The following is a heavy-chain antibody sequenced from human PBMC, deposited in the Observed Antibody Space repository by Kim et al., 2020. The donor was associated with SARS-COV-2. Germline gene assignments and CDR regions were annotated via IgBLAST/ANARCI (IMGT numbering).Heavy chain of an antibody. D-gene: IGHD2-15*01. Sequence: SETLSLTCTVSGGSITSYSWSWIRQPPGKGLEWIGYVIYSGTTNNNPSLNSRVTISIDTSKNQFSLKLTSVTAADTAVYYCARHGLIGGFGAAENWFDPWGQGTLVTVSS. CDR1: GGSITSYS. CDR2: VIYSGTT. V-gene: IGHV4-59*08. J-gene: IGHJ5*02. CDR3: ARHGLIGGFGAAENWFDP.